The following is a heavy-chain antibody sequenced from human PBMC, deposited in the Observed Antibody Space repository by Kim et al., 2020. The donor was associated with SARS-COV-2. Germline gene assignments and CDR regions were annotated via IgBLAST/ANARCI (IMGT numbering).Heavy chain of an antibody. D-gene: IGHD3-16*01. CDR3: ARGGGGLRLGELPY. V-gene: IGHV3-30*01. Sequence: ADSAKGRLTLSRDNSKNTLYLQMNSLRAEQTGVYYCARGGGGLRLGELPYWGQGTLVTVSS. J-gene: IGHJ4*02.